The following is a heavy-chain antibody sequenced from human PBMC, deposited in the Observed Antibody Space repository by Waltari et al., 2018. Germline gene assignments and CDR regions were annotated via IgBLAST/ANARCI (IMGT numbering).Heavy chain of an antibody. CDR3: VTDDPGLGLDV. J-gene: IGHJ6*02. D-gene: IGHD7-27*01. CDR1: GFPFPKYW. V-gene: IGHV3-74*01. CDR2: INSDGRST. Sequence: EVQLVESGVGLVQPGGSLRLFCSAAGFPFPKYWMHWVRQDAGKGLMWVAHINSDGRSTTYGDSVKGRFTITRDNARDTVYLQMTSLRAEDTAVYFCVTDDPGLGLDVWGQGTTVTVSS.